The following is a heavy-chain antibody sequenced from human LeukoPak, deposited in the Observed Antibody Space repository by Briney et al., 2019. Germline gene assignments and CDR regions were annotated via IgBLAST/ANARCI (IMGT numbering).Heavy chain of an antibody. V-gene: IGHV4-38-2*02. CDR1: GYSLSSGFY. CDR2: LFHSGSY. CDR3: ARFGTRDNCCHPGVDT. D-gene: IGHD1-1*01. J-gene: IGHJ5*02. Sequence: SETLSLTCTVSGYSLSSGFYWGWIRQPPGKGLEWIATLFHSGSYYYNPSLESRVTISMDTSKNQFSLRLISVTAADTALYYCARFGTRDNCCHPGVDTWGQGTPVTVSS.